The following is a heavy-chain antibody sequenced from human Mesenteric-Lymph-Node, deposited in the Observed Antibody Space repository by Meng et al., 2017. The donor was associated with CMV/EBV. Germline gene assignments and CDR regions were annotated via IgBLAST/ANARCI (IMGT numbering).Heavy chain of an antibody. D-gene: IGHD2-2*02. J-gene: IGHJ5*02. CDR2: IIPIFHTA. CDR1: GRTFTNYA. V-gene: IGHV1-69*05. CDR3: ARVLHCSSNNCYTGYNWFDP. Sequence: SVKVSCKLSGRTFTNYAISFLRQAPGQGLEWMGGIIPIFHTANYAQRFQGRVTITTDESTSTAYMQLSSLRSEDTAVYYCARVLHCSSNNCYTGYNWFDPWGQGTLVTVSS.